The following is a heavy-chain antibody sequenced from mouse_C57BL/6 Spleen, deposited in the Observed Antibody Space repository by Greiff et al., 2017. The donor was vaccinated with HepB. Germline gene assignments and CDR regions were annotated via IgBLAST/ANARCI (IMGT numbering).Heavy chain of an antibody. Sequence: QVQLQQPGAELVRPGTSVKLSCKASGYTFTSYWMHWVKQRPGQGLEWIGVIDPSDSYTNYNQKFKGKATLTVDTSSSTAYMQLSSLTSEDSAVYYCARGDYDYDGASYAMDYWGQGTSVTVSS. D-gene: IGHD2-4*01. V-gene: IGHV1-59*01. CDR2: IDPSDSYT. J-gene: IGHJ4*01. CDR1: GYTFTSYW. CDR3: ARGDYDYDGASYAMDY.